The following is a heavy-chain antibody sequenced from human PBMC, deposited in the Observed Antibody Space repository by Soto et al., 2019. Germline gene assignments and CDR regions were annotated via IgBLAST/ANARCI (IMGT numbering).Heavy chain of an antibody. CDR3: ARGITMVRGVRLYYYYMDV. Sequence: GGSLRLSCAASGFTFSSYSRNWVRQAPGKGLEWVSSISSSSSYIYYADSVKGRFTISRDNAKNSLYLQMNSLRAEDTAVYYCARGITMVRGVRLYYYYMDVWGKGTTVTVSS. CDR1: GFTFSSYS. D-gene: IGHD3-10*01. V-gene: IGHV3-21*01. J-gene: IGHJ6*03. CDR2: ISSSSSYI.